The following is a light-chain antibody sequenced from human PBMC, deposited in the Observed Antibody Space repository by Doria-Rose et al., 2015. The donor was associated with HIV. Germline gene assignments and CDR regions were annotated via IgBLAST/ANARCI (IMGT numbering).Light chain of an antibody. CDR1: QSFSSNY. CDR3: HQYGTSWT. Sequence: IVLTQSPGTLSLSPGERATLSCRASQSFSSNYLAWYQQKPGQAPSLLIYDGSTSATGIPDRFSASGSGTDFTLTINRLEPEDFALYYCHQYGTSWTFGQGTKVEI. J-gene: IGKJ1*01. CDR2: DGS. V-gene: IGKV3-20*01.